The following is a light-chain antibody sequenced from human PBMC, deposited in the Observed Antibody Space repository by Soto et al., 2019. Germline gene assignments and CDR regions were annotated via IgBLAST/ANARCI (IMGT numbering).Light chain of an antibody. Sequence: QSVLTQPPSVSGAPGQRVTISCTGSSSNIGAGYDVHWYQQLPGTAPKLLIYGNSNRPSGVPDRFSGSKSGTSASLAITGLQAEDEADYYCQSYDSRLSAVVFVGGTKLTVL. J-gene: IGLJ2*01. CDR1: SSNIGAGYD. CDR3: QSYDSRLSAVV. V-gene: IGLV1-40*01. CDR2: GNS.